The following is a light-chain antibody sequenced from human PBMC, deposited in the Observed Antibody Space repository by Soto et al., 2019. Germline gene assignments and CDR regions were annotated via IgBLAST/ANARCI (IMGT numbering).Light chain of an antibody. V-gene: IGLV1-44*01. J-gene: IGLJ3*02. CDR1: SSSIGNNR. Sequence: QSVLTQPPSAPGTPGQRVTISCSGTSSSIGNNRVNWYQQIPGTAPRLLIYSNIQRPSGVPDRFSGSKSGTSASLAITGLQSEDEADYYCSTWDDTLKGPVFGGGTKLTVL. CDR3: STWDDTLKGPV. CDR2: SNI.